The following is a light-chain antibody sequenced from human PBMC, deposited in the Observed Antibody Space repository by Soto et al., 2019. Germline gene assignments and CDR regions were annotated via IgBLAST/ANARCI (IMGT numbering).Light chain of an antibody. CDR1: SGYSSYV. V-gene: IGLV4-69*01. CDR3: QTWAPSIQV. Sequence: QPVLTQSPSASASLGASVKLTCTLSSGYSSYVIAWHQQQPEKGPRYLMKVNSDGSHSKGDGIPDRFSGSRSGAERYHTISSLQSEDEADYYCQTWAPSIQVFGGGTKLTVL. CDR2: VNSDGSH. J-gene: IGLJ2*01.